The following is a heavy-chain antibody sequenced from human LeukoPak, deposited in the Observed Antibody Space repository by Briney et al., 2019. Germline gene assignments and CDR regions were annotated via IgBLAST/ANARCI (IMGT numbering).Heavy chain of an antibody. CDR3: AKSRAGSSGLYFDY. CDR1: GFTFSSYW. V-gene: IGHV3-74*01. CDR2: INSDGKST. J-gene: IGHJ4*02. Sequence: PGGSLRLSCAASGFTFSSYWMHWVRQGPGEGLVWVSRINSDGKSTSYADSVKGRFTISRDNAKNTLYLQMNSLRAEDTAVYFCAKSRAGSSGLYFDYWGREPWSPSPQ. D-gene: IGHD3-22*01.